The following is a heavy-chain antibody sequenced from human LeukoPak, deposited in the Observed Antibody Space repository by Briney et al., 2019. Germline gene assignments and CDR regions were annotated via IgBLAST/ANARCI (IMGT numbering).Heavy chain of an antibody. D-gene: IGHD1-7*01. CDR3: ARRWNYGRNYYIDV. CDR1: SPSVSSHH. V-gene: IGHV4-34*01. CDR2: INDSGTI. Sequence: SETLSPTCAVSSPSVSSHHWAWIRQSPGKGLEWIGEINDSGTINYNPSLMSRVTISVDKSKNQFSLKLSSVTAADTAVYYCARRWNYGRNYYIDVWGKGATVSVSS. J-gene: IGHJ6*03.